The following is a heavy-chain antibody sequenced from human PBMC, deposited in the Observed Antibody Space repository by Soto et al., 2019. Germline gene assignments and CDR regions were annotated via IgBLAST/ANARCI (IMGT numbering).Heavy chain of an antibody. D-gene: IGHD2-8*01. CDR2: IIPILGTT. J-gene: IGHJ6*02. CDR1: GGSFSSNA. CDR3: ARDRVMRGNSYYYGMDV. Sequence: QVQLVQSGAEVKKPSSSVKVSCKASGGSFSSNAISWVRQAPGQGLEWMGVIIPILGTTTYAQKFQGRVTITADESTTTAYMVLSSLRSDDTAVYFCARDRVMRGNSYYYGMDVWGQGTTVTVSS. V-gene: IGHV1-69*12.